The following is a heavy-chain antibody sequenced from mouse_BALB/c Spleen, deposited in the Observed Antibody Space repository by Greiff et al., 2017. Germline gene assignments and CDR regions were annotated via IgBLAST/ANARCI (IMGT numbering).Heavy chain of an antibody. CDR1: GFTFTDYY. D-gene: IGHD2-4*01. V-gene: IGHV7-3*02. Sequence: EVQGVESGGGLVQPGGSLRLSCATSGFTFTDYYMSWVRQPPGKALEWLGFIRNKAYGYTTEYSASVKGRFTISRDNSQSILYLQMNTLRAEDSATYYCARDRVTMSTTTAYWYFDVWGAGTTVTVSS. CDR3: ARDRVTMSTTTAYWYFDV. J-gene: IGHJ1*01. CDR2: IRNKAYGYTT.